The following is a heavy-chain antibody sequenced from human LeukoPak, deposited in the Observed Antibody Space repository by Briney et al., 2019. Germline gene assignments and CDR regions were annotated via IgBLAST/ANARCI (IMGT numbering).Heavy chain of an antibody. J-gene: IGHJ6*03. D-gene: IGHD3-9*01. CDR2: ISSSGSTI. CDR1: GFTFSDYY. Sequence: PGGSLRLSCAASGFTFSDYYMSWIRQAPGKGLEWVSYISSSGSTIYYADSVKGRFTISRDNAKNSLYLQMNSLRAEDTAVYYCARSKYDILTGSPMDVWGKGTTVTVSS. CDR3: ARSKYDILTGSPMDV. V-gene: IGHV3-11*04.